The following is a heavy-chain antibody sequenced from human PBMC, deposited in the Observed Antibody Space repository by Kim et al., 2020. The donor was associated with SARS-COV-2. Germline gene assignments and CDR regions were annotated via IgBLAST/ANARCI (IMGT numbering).Heavy chain of an antibody. V-gene: IGHV4-31*03. Sequence: SETLSLTCTVSGGSISSGGYYWSWIRQHPGKGLEWIGYIYYSGSTYYNPSLKSRVTISVDTSKNQFSLKLSSVTAADTAVYYCARATYYYDSSGYYLNLPFDYWGQGTLVTVSS. D-gene: IGHD3-22*01. J-gene: IGHJ4*02. CDR3: ARATYYYDSSGYYLNLPFDY. CDR1: GGSISSGGYY. CDR2: IYYSGST.